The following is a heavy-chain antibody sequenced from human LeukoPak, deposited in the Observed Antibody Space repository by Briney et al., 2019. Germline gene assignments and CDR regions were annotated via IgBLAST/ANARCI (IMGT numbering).Heavy chain of an antibody. J-gene: IGHJ4*02. CDR1: GGSISSYY. CDR2: IYYSGST. V-gene: IGHV4-59*08. Sequence: PSETLSLTCTVSGGSISSYYWSWIRQPPGKGLEWIGYIYYSGSTNYNPSLKSRVTISVDTSKNQFSLKLSSVTAADTAVYYCARQFGGGADPNFDYWGQGTLVTVSS. CDR3: ARQFGGGADPNFDY. D-gene: IGHD2-21*01.